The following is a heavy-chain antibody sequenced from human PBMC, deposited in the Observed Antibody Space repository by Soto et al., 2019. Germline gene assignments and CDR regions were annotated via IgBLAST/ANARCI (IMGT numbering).Heavy chain of an antibody. V-gene: IGHV5-51*01. J-gene: IGHJ6*02. D-gene: IGHD2-2*01. CDR2: IYPGDSDT. Sequence: GESLKISCKGSGYSFTSYWIGWVRQMPGKGLEWMGIIYPGDSDTRYSPSFQGQVTISADKSISTAYLQWSSLKASDTAMYYCARSGGLGYCSSTSCYAPGYYYYGMDVWGQGTTVTVSS. CDR1: GYSFTSYW. CDR3: ARSGGLGYCSSTSCYAPGYYYYGMDV.